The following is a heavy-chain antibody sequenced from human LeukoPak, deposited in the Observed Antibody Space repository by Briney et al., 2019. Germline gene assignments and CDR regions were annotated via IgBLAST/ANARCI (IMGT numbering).Heavy chain of an antibody. CDR3: AIHTDPAPLSRLKL. D-gene: IGHD6-13*01. J-gene: IGHJ1*01. CDR1: GASISSYF. V-gene: IGHV4-59*08. CDR2: IYYSGST. Sequence: PSETLSLTCTVSGASISSYFWSWIRQTPGKGLEWIGDIYYSGSTNYNPSLKSRVTISVDTSKNQFSLKLTSVTAADTAVYYCAIHTDPAPLSRLKLWGQGTLVTVSS.